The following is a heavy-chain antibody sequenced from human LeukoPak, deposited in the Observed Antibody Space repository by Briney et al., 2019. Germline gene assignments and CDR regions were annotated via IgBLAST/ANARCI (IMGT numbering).Heavy chain of an antibody. CDR2: INPNSGGT. V-gene: IGHV1-2*02. CDR3: ARDMRSWIQLWYLDY. D-gene: IGHD5-18*01. J-gene: IGHJ4*02. Sequence: ASVKVSCKASGYTFTGYYMHWVRQAPGQGLEWMGWINPNSGGTNYAQKFQGRVTMTRDMSISTAYMELSRLRSDDTAVYYCARDMRSWIQLWYLDYWGQGTLVTVSS. CDR1: GYTFTGYY.